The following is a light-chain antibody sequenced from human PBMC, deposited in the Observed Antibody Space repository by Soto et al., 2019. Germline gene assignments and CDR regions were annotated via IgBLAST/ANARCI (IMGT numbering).Light chain of an antibody. CDR2: GVS. CDR1: TSDVGGYNY. Sequence: QSALTQPASVSGSPGQSITFSCTGTTSDVGGYNYVSWYQHHPGKAPKLMIYGVSNRPSGVSNRFSGSKSGNTASLTSSGLKAEDEADYYCSSYTSSSTWVFGGGTKLTVL. CDR3: SSYTSSSTWV. V-gene: IGLV2-14*03. J-gene: IGLJ3*02.